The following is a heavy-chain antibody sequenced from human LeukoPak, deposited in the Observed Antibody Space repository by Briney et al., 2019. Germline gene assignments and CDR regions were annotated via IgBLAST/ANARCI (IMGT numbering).Heavy chain of an antibody. V-gene: IGHV4-59*01. CDR2: IYYSGST. Sequence: SETLSLTCTVSGGSISSYYWSWIRQPPGKGLEWIGYIYYSGSTNYNPSLKSRVTISVDTSKNQFSLKLSSVTAADTAVYYCARDYIEAAGSFDPWGQGTLVTVSS. CDR1: GGSISSYY. CDR3: ARDYIEAAGSFDP. J-gene: IGHJ5*02. D-gene: IGHD6-13*01.